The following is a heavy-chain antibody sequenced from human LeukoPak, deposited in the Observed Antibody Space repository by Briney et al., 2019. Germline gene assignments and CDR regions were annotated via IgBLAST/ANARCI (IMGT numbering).Heavy chain of an antibody. J-gene: IGHJ4*02. D-gene: IGHD3-16*01. V-gene: IGHV3-20*04. Sequence: GGSLRLSCAASGFTFSSYAMNWVRQAPGKGLEWVSGINWNGGSAGYADSVKGRFTISRDNAKNSLYLQMNSLRAEDTALYYCARDRHNYVWGSFHPYYFDYWGQGTLVTVSS. CDR1: GFTFSSYA. CDR3: ARDRHNYVWGSFHPYYFDY. CDR2: INWNGGSA.